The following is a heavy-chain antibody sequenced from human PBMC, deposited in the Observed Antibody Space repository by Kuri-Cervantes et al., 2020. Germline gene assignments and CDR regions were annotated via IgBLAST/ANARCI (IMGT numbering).Heavy chain of an antibody. CDR1: GFTFSSNG. J-gene: IGHJ4*02. V-gene: IGHV3-30*02. CDR2: IRYDGSNT. Sequence: GESLKISCAASGFTFSSNGMHWVRQAPGKGLEWVAFIRYDGSNTYYADSVKGRFTISRDISKNTLYLQMNSLRAEDTAVYYCAKIGGTTVTTWGYFDYWGQGTLVTVSS. D-gene: IGHD4-17*01. CDR3: AKIGGTTVTTWGYFDY.